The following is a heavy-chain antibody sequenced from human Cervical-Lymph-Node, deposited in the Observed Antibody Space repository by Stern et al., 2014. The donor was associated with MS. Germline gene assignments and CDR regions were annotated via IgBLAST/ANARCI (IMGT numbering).Heavy chain of an antibody. D-gene: IGHD3-16*01. Sequence: QVQLQESGPGLVKPSQTLSLTCTVSGGSISTTGYYWSWIRQHPGKGLEWIGCIHYSGSTYYNPCLTSRGTISVYTSKNQCSLKLSSVTAADTALYYCARSDRLWGSFDYWGQGSLVTVSS. V-gene: IGHV4-31*03. J-gene: IGHJ4*02. CDR3: ARSDRLWGSFDY. CDR2: IHYSGST. CDR1: GGSISTTGYY.